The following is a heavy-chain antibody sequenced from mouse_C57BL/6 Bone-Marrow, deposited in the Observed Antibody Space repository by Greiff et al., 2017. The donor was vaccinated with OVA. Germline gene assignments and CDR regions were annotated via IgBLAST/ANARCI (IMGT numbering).Heavy chain of an antibody. D-gene: IGHD4-1*01. CDR2: IYPGSGNT. CDR1: GYSFTSYY. CDR3: ASGGFAY. J-gene: IGHJ3*01. V-gene: IGHV1-66*01. Sequence: VKLQESGPELVKPGASVKISCKASGYSFTSYYIHWVKQRPGQGLEWIGWIYPGSGNTKYNEKFKGKATLTADTSSSTAYMQLSSLTSEDSAVYYCASGGFAYWGQGTLVTVSA.